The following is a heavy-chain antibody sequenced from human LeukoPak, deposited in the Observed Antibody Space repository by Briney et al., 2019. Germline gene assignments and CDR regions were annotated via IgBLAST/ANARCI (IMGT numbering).Heavy chain of an antibody. J-gene: IGHJ4*02. CDR1: RFTVSSNY. V-gene: IGHV3-66*01. D-gene: IGHD2-15*01. Sequence: RTGGSLRLSCAASRFTVSSNYMSWVRQAPGKGLEWVSVIYSGGRTEYADSVKGRFTISRDSSKNTLYLQMNSLTAEDTAVYYCARSELSPSDFDYWGQGTLVTVSS. CDR3: ARSELSPSDFDY. CDR2: IYSGGRT.